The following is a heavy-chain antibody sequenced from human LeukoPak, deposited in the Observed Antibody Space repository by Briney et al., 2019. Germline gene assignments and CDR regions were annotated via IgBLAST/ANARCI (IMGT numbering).Heavy chain of an antibody. CDR3: ARLTDYLVDSVIGY. V-gene: IGHV1-69*04. D-gene: IGHD1-14*01. CDR1: GGTFSRYA. CDR2: IIPMIGIT. J-gene: IGHJ1*01. Sequence: ASVKVSCKASGGTFSRYALSWVRQAPGQGLEWMGRIIPMIGITNYAQSFQGRVTLTADKTTSTAYMELSSLRADGTAVYYCARLTDYLVDSVIGYWGQGTLITVSS.